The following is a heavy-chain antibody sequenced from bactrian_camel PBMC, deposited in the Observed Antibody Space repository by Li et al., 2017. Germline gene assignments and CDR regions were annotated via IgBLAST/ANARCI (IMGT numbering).Heavy chain of an antibody. Sequence: VQLVESGGGSVQAGGSLRLSCAASGYTYSSNRMGWFRQAPGEEREWVAAIVTDAGSTYYADSVKGRFTISQDNGRKAVYLQMTALKPEDTGVYYCADFDADMECWGQGTQVTVS. CDR1: GYTYSSNR. J-gene: IGHJ4*01. CDR2: IVTDAGST. D-gene: IGHD1*01. V-gene: IGHV3S40*01. CDR3: ADFDADMEC.